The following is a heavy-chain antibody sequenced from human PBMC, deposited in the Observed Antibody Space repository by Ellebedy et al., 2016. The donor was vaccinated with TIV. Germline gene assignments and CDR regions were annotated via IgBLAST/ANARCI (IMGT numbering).Heavy chain of an antibody. CDR2: IYSGGST. Sequence: GESLKISCAASGFTVSSNYMSWVRQAPGKGLEWVSVIYSGGSTYYADSVKGRFTISSDNSKNTLYLQMNSLRAEDTAVYYCAREGRGYDFWGFDYWGQGTLVTVSS. CDR3: AREGRGYDFWGFDY. J-gene: IGHJ4*02. CDR1: GFTVSSNY. V-gene: IGHV3-66*01. D-gene: IGHD3-3*01.